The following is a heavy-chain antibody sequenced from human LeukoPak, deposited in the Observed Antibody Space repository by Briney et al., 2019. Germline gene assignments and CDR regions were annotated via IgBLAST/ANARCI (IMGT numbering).Heavy chain of an antibody. J-gene: IGHJ4*02. D-gene: IGHD6-13*01. CDR2: IYYSGST. Sequence: SETLSLTCTVSGGSISSSNYYWGWIRQPPGKGLEWIGSIYYSGSTYYKTSLESRVTMSVDTSNDQFSLELSSVTAADTAVYYCARLRYSSSWNVNWGQGTLVTVSS. CDR1: GGSISSSNYY. CDR3: ARLRYSSSWNVN. V-gene: IGHV4-39*01.